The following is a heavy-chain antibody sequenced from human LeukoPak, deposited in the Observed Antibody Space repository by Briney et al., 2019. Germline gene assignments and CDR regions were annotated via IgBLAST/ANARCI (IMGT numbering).Heavy chain of an antibody. CDR3: AKGYIAARLDFDY. CDR1: GFTFSSYA. J-gene: IGHJ4*02. CDR2: ISGSGGST. Sequence: QTGGSLRLSCAASGFTFSSYAMSWVSQAPGKGLEWVSAISGSGGSTYYADSVKGRFTISRDNSKNTLYLQMNSLRAEDTAVYYCAKGYIAARLDFDYWGQGTLVTVSS. V-gene: IGHV3-23*01. D-gene: IGHD6-6*01.